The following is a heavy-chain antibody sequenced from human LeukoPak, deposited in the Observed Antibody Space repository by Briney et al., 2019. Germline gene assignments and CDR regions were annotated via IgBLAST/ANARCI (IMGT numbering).Heavy chain of an antibody. D-gene: IGHD3-3*01. CDR1: GGSISSYY. J-gene: IGHJ4*02. CDR2: IYYSGST. V-gene: IGHV4-59*01. CDR3: ARGGGITIFGVVDFDY. Sequence: SETLSLTCTVSGGSISSYYWSCIRQPPGKGLEWIGYIYYSGSTNYNPSLKSRVTISVDTSKNQFSLKLSSVTAADTAVYYCARGGGITIFGVVDFDYWGQGTLVTVSS.